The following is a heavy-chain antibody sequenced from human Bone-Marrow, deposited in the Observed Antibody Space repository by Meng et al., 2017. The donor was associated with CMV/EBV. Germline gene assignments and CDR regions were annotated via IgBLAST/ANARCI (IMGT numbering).Heavy chain of an antibody. D-gene: IGHD3-10*01. CDR1: GFTFSSYS. V-gene: IGHV3-21*01. Sequence: GESLKISCAASGFTFSSYSMNWVRQAPGKGLEWVSSISSSSSYIYYADSVKGRFTISRDNVKNSLYLQMNSLRAEDTAVYYCARGEGYYGSGSYSNYYYGMDVWGQGTTVTVSS. CDR2: ISSSSSYI. J-gene: IGHJ6*02. CDR3: ARGEGYYGSGSYSNYYYGMDV.